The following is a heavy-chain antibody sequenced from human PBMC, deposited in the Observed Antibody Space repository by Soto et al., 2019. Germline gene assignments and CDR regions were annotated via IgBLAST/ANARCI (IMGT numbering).Heavy chain of an antibody. CDR1: GYSFTSYW. CDR3: ARQHSLRFLEWLPDQTQGDAFDI. V-gene: IGHV5-51*01. D-gene: IGHD3-3*01. Sequence: PGESLKISCKGSGYSFTSYWIGWVRQMPGKGLEWMGIIYPGDSDTRYSPSFQGQVTISADKSISTAYLQWSSLKASDTAMYYCARQHSLRFLEWLPDQTQGDAFDIWGQGTMVTVSS. J-gene: IGHJ3*02. CDR2: IYPGDSDT.